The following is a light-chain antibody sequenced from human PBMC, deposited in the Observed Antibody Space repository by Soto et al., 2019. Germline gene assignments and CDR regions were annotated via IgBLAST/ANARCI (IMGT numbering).Light chain of an antibody. Sequence: DIQMTQSPSTLSASVGDRGTLTCRASQSISSWLAWYQQKPGKAPKLLIYDASSLESGVPSRFSGSGSGTEFTLTISSLQPDDFATYYCQQYNSYLFTFGPGTKVYIK. CDR1: QSISSW. CDR3: QQYNSYLFT. J-gene: IGKJ3*01. V-gene: IGKV1-5*01. CDR2: DAS.